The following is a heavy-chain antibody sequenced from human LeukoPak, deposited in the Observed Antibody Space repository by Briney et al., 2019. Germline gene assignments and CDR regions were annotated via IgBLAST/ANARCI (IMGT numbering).Heavy chain of an antibody. D-gene: IGHD3-22*01. J-gene: IGHJ4*02. CDR3: ARVPYDYDSSGYYPDLFDY. Sequence: ASVKVSCKASGYTFTGYYMHWVRQAPGQGLEWMGWINPNSGGTNYAQKFQGRVTMTRDTSISTAYMELSRLRSDDTAVYYCARVPYDYDSSGYYPDLFDYWGQGTLVTVSS. V-gene: IGHV1-2*02. CDR1: GYTFTGYY. CDR2: INPNSGGT.